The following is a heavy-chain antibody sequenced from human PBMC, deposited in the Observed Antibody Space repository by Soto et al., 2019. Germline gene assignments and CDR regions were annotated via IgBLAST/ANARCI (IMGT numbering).Heavy chain of an antibody. V-gene: IGHV1-24*01. CDR3: ERVWITIFGVVTHDAFDI. D-gene: IGHD3-3*01. CDR2: FDPEDGET. J-gene: IGHJ3*02. Sequence: ASVKVSCKVSGYTLTELSMHWVRQAPGKGLEWMGGFDPEDGETIYAQKFQGRVTMTEDTSTDTAYMELSSLRTENTAMYYCERVWITIFGVVTHDAFDIWGQGTMVTVSS. CDR1: GYTLTELS.